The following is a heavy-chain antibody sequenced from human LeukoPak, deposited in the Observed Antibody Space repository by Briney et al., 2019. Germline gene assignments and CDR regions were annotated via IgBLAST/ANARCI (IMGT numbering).Heavy chain of an antibody. Sequence: GGSLRLSCAASGFTFSSYWMSWVRQAPGKGLVWVANIQQVGSEKYYVDSVKGRFTISRDNAKNSLYLQMNSLRAEDTAVYYCARVFLGGAFDIWGQGTMVTVSS. V-gene: IGHV3-7*01. J-gene: IGHJ3*02. D-gene: IGHD3-3*01. CDR3: ARVFLGGAFDI. CDR1: GFTFSSYW. CDR2: IQQVGSEK.